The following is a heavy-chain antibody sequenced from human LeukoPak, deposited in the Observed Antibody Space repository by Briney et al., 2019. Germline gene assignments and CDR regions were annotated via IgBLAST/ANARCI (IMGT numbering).Heavy chain of an antibody. CDR3: ARVMYYYDSSGMGPLSDY. V-gene: IGHV1-18*01. CDR2: VSAYTGHT. D-gene: IGHD3-22*01. Sequence: GASVKVSCKASGYTFTTYGISWVRQAPGQGLEWLGWVSAYTGHTNYAQKLQGRVTMTTDISTSTAYMELRSLRSDDTAVYYCARVMYYYDSSGMGPLSDYWGQGTLVTVSS. J-gene: IGHJ4*02. CDR1: GYTFTTYG.